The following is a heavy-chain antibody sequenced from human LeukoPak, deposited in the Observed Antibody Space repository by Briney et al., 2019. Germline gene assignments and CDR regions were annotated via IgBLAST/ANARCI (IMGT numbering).Heavy chain of an antibody. Sequence: GGTLRLSCAASGFTFSNYGMNWVRQAPGKGLEWVANIKQDGSEKYYVDSVKGRFTISRDNAKNSLYLQMNSLRAEDTALYYCAREERPTSGAPGGYYMDVWGKGTTVTVSS. D-gene: IGHD6-19*01. J-gene: IGHJ6*03. V-gene: IGHV3-7*03. CDR1: GFTFSNYG. CDR3: AREERPTSGAPGGYYMDV. CDR2: IKQDGSEK.